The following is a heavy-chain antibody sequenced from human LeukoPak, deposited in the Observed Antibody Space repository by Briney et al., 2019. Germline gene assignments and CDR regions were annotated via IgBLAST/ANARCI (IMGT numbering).Heavy chain of an antibody. CDR3: ARGLYYYDSSGYPHFDY. D-gene: IGHD3-22*01. CDR2: MNPNSGNT. V-gene: IGHV1-8*01. J-gene: IGHJ4*02. CDR1: GYTFTSYD. Sequence: ASVKVSCKASGYTFTSYDINWVRQATGQGLEWMGWMNPNSGNTGYAQKFQGRVTMTRNTSISTAYMELSSLRSEDTAVYYCARGLYYYDSSGYPHFDYWGQGTLVTVSS.